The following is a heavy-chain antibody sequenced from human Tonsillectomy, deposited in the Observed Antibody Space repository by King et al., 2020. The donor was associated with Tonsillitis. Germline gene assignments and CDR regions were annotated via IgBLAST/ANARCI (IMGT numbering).Heavy chain of an antibody. CDR3: ARARRGYDSLTGYPREDFDY. D-gene: IGHD3-9*01. CDR1: GYTFTSYD. Sequence: QLVQSGAEVKKPGASVKVSCKASGYTFTSYDINWVRQATGQGLEWMGWMNPNSGNTGYAQKFQGRVTMTRNTSISTAYMELSSLRSEDTAVYYCARARRGYDSLTGYPREDFDYWGQGTLVTVSS. CDR2: MNPNSGNT. J-gene: IGHJ4*02. V-gene: IGHV1-8*01.